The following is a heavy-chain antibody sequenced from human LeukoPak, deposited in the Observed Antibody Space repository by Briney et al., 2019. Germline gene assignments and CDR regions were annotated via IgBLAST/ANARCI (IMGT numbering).Heavy chain of an antibody. CDR3: ARDLGHCSGGSCSYYFDY. V-gene: IGHV3-20*04. D-gene: IGHD2-15*01. CDR2: INWNGGST. J-gene: IGHJ4*02. Sequence: GGSLRLSCAASGFTFDDYGMSWVRQAPGKGLEWVSGINWNGGSTGYADSVKVRFTISRDNAKNSLYLQMNSLRAEDTALYYCARDLGHCSGGSCSYYFDYWGQGTLVTVSS. CDR1: GFTFDDYG.